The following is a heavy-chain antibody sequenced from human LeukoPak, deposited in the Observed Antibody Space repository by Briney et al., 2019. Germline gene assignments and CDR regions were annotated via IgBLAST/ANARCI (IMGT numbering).Heavy chain of an antibody. Sequence: GGSLRLSCAASGFTFSNYAMSWVRQAPGKGLEWVSGIGGGGASTYYADSVKGRFTISRDNSKNSLDLQFNSLRAEDTAVYYCAKTRRSQWARGGDLDYWGQGTLVTVSS. CDR3: AKTRRSQWARGGDLDY. D-gene: IGHD1-26*01. V-gene: IGHV3-23*01. CDR1: GFTFSNYA. CDR2: IGGGGAST. J-gene: IGHJ4*02.